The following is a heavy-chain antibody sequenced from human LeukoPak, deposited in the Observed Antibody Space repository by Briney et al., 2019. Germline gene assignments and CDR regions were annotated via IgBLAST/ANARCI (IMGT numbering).Heavy chain of an antibody. CDR1: GDIISSNSAA. V-gene: IGHV6-1*01. Sequence: SQTLSLTCAICGDIISSNSAAWHSIRQSPARGVEWLGRTYYRSKWYNDYAVSVKSRITINPDTSKNQFSLQLNSVTPEDTAVYYCARGRDEYSSSLDYWGQGTPVTVSS. CDR3: ARGRDEYSSSLDY. J-gene: IGHJ4*02. D-gene: IGHD6-6*01. CDR2: TYYRSKWYN.